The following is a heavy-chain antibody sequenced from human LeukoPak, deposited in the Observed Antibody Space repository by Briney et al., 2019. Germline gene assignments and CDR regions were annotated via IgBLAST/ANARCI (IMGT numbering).Heavy chain of an antibody. J-gene: IGHJ5*02. D-gene: IGHD6-13*01. V-gene: IGHV4-39*01. Sequence: SETLSLTCTVSGGSISSSSYYWGWIRQPPGKGLEWIGSINYSGSTYYNSSLKSRVTISVDTSKNQFSLRLSSVTAADTAVYYCARGARYSSSWYGSNWFDPWGQGTLVTVSS. CDR1: GGSISSSSYY. CDR2: INYSGST. CDR3: ARGARYSSSWYGSNWFDP.